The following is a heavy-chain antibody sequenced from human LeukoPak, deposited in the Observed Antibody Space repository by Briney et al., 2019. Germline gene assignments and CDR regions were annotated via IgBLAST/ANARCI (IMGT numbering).Heavy chain of an antibody. D-gene: IGHD6-13*01. J-gene: IGHJ4*02. Sequence: ASVKVSCKASGYTFTGYYMHWVRQAPGQGLEWMGWINPNSGGTNYAQKFQGRVTMTRHTSISTAYMELSRLRPDDTAVYYCARPSSSWYPYYFDYWGQGTLVTVSS. CDR2: INPNSGGT. CDR3: ARPSSSWYPYYFDY. V-gene: IGHV1-2*02. CDR1: GYTFTGYY.